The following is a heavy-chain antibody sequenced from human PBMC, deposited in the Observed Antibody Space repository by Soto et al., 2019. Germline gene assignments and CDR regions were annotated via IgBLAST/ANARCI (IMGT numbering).Heavy chain of an antibody. D-gene: IGHD1-26*01. CDR1: GFTFSNYG. CDR2: IWHDGSNS. V-gene: IGHV3-33*01. J-gene: IGHJ4*02. CDR3: SGNFDF. Sequence: PGGSLRLSCAASGFTFSNYGMHWVRQAPGKGLEWLAVIWHDGSNSYYADSVKGRFTISRDNSKNMLYLEMDSLRVEDTAVYYCSGNFDFWGQGTLVTVSS.